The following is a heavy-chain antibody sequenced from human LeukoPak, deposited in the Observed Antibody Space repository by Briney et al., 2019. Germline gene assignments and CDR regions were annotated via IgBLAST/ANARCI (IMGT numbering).Heavy chain of an antibody. D-gene: IGHD4-11*01. CDR1: GYTFTTSG. J-gene: IGHJ6*03. CDR3: ARVTKSYYYYDYMDV. CDR2: ISAYNGNT. V-gene: IGHV1-18*01. Sequence: GASVKVSCKASGYTFTTSGVGWVRQAPGQGLEGMGWISAYNGNTNYAQNLQGRVTMTTDTSTNTAYMQLRSLRSDDTAVYYCARVTKSYYYYDYMDVWGNGTTVTVSS.